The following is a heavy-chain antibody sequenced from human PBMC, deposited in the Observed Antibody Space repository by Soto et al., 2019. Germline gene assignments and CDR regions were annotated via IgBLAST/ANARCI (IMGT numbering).Heavy chain of an antibody. CDR3: AKDKSPYPLY. CDR1: GFTFSSHV. Sequence: PGGSLRLSCAASGFTFSSHVMSWVRQAPGKGLEWVSGVSTSGGATSYTDSVKGRFTISRDNSKNTLYLQMNSLRAEDTAVYYCAKDKSPYPLYWGQGTLVTVSS. J-gene: IGHJ4*02. CDR2: VSTSGGAT. D-gene: IGHD3-16*01. V-gene: IGHV3-23*01.